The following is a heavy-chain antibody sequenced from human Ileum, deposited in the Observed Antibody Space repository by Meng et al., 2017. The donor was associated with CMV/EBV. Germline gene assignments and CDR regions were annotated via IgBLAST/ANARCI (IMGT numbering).Heavy chain of an antibody. CDR2: MNAEGTII. CDR1: GFSFSSYW. Sequence: GGSLRLSCAASGFSFSSYWMHWVRQAPGKGLVWISGMNAEGTIINNADSVKGRFTISRDNARNTLYLQMNHLRADDTAVYYCVVKGSAWFDYWGQGTLVTVSS. J-gene: IGHJ4*02. D-gene: IGHD2-21*01. V-gene: IGHV3-74*01. CDR3: VVKGSAWFDY.